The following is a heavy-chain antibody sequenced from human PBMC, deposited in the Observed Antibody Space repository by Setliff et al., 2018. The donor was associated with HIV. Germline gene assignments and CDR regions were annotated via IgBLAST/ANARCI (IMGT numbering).Heavy chain of an antibody. CDR1: GFTFDRYW. Sequence: PGGSLRLSCAASGFTFDRYWMHWVRQAPGKGLVWVSRVNTDGSSTTYADSVKGRFTISRDNAKNTLYMQMHSLRPEDTAVYYCGRGVGAAAGTVPEWGQGTLVTVSS. V-gene: IGHV3-74*01. CDR3: GRGVGAAAGTVPE. CDR2: VNTDGSST. D-gene: IGHD6-13*01. J-gene: IGHJ4*02.